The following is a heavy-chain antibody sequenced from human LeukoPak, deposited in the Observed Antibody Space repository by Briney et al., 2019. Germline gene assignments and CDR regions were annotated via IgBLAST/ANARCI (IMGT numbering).Heavy chain of an antibody. Sequence: GGSLRLSCAASGFSFTTYWMGWVRQAPGKGLEWVANINQDGTEKYYVDSVRGRFTTSRDNAKNSLYLQMHSLRVEDTAVYYCAKLAKYFYGSETYYFFEHWGQGTPVTASS. D-gene: IGHD3-10*01. V-gene: IGHV3-7*01. CDR1: GFSFTTYW. CDR2: INQDGTEK. CDR3: AKLAKYFYGSETYYFFEH. J-gene: IGHJ4*02.